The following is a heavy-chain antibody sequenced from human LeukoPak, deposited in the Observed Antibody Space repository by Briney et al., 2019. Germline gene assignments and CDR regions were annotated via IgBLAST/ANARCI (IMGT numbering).Heavy chain of an antibody. V-gene: IGHV3-23*01. CDR2: ISGSGGST. CDR1: GFTFSSYA. CDR3: AKTGPRNYYMDV. D-gene: IGHD1-14*01. Sequence: GGSLRLSCAASGFTFSSYAMTWVRQGPGKGLERVSAISGSGGSTYYAGSVKGRFTISRDNSKNTLYLQMNSLRAEDTAVYYCAKTGPRNYYMDVWGKGTTVTVSS. J-gene: IGHJ6*03.